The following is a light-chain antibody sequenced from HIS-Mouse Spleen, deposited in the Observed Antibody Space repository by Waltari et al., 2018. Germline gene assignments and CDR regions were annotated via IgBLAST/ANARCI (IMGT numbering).Light chain of an antibody. CDR2: DVS. CDR1: SINFGVYTF. Sequence: SPLTHPPSVSGSPGPSAPISSTGPSINFGVYTFSSCYQQHPGKAPKLMIYDVSKRPSGVPDRFSGSKSGNTASLTISGLQAEDEADYYCCSYAGSYTFRGYVFGTGTKVTVL. CDR3: CSYAGSYTFRGYV. J-gene: IGLJ1*01. V-gene: IGLV2-11*01.